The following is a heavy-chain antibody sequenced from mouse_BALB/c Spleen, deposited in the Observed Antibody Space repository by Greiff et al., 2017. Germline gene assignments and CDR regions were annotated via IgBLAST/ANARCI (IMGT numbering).Heavy chain of an antibody. J-gene: IGHJ2*01. V-gene: IGHV1-87*01. CDR3: AREGLLDY. D-gene: IGHD3-1*01. Sequence: VHLVESGAELARPGASVKLSCKASGYTFTSYWMQWVKQRPGQGLEWIGAIYPGDGDTRYTQKFKGKATLTADKSSSTAYMQLSSLASEDSAVYYCAREGLLDYWGQGTTLTVSS. CDR2: IYPGDGDT. CDR1: GYTFTSYW.